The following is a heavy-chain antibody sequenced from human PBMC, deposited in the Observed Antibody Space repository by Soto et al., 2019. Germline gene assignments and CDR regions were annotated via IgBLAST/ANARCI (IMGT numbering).Heavy chain of an antibody. J-gene: IGHJ6*02. CDR1: GFTFSSYG. Sequence: GGSLRLSCAASGFTFSSYGMHWVRQAPGKGLEWVAVIWYDGSNKYYADSVKGRFTISRDNSKNTLYLQMNSLRAEDTAVYYCARDGAGLYYYYGMDVWGQGTTVTVSS. CDR2: IWYDGSNK. V-gene: IGHV3-33*01. CDR3: ARDGAGLYYYYGMDV. D-gene: IGHD6-19*01.